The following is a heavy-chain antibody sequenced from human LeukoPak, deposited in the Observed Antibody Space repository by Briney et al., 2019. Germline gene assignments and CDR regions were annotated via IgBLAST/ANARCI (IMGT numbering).Heavy chain of an antibody. J-gene: IGHJ3*02. D-gene: IGHD2/OR15-2a*01. CDR3: ARERRGIDRAFDI. CDR1: GDTFTDYY. V-gene: IGHV1-2*02. Sequence: GASVKVSCKASGDTFTDYYMQWVRQAPGEGLEWMGWINLNSRGTNYAQKFQGRVTMTRDASISTAYMELNRLRSDDTAVYYCARERRGIDRAFDIWGQGTMVTVSS. CDR2: INLNSRGT.